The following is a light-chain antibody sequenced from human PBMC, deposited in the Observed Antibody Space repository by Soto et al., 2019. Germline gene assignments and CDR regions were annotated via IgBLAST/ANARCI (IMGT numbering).Light chain of an antibody. J-gene: IGKJ4*01. CDR1: QSVGSL. CDR2: DIS. CDR3: QQRSAWPLT. V-gene: IGKV3-11*01. Sequence: EIVLTQSPASLSLSPGERATLSCRASQSVGSLFAWYQQKPGQGPRLVIYDISKRATGVPARFSGSGFGTDFTPTISRLEPEDFAVYFCQQRSAWPLTFGGGTKVEI.